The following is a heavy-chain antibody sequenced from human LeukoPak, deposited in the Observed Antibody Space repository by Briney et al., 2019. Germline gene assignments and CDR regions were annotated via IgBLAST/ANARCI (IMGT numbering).Heavy chain of an antibody. V-gene: IGHV3-30*18. D-gene: IGHD3-22*01. J-gene: IGHJ4*02. CDR1: GFTFSSYG. Sequence: PGRSLRLSCAAPGFTFSSYGIHWVRQAPGKGLEWVAIISYDGSNKYYADSVKGRFTISRDNSKNTLYLQMNSLRAEDTAMYYCAKDGIVVSYFDYWGQGTLVTVSS. CDR2: ISYDGSNK. CDR3: AKDGIVVSYFDY.